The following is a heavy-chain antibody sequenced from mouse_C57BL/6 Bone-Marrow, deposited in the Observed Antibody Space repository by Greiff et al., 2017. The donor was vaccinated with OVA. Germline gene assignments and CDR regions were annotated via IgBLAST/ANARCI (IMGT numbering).Heavy chain of an antibody. D-gene: IGHD1-1*01. CDR1: GYTFTNYW. CDR2: IYPGGGYT. Sequence: VQRVESGAELVRPGTSVKMSCKASGYTFTNYWIGWAKQRPGHGLEWIGDIYPGGGYTNYNEKFKGKATLTADKSSSTAYMQFSSLTSEDSAIYYCARGMDYGTLDYWGQGTTLTVSS. CDR3: ARGMDYGTLDY. J-gene: IGHJ2*01. V-gene: IGHV1-63*01.